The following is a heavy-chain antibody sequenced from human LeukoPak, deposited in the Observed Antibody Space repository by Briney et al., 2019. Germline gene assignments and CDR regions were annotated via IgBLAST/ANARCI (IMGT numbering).Heavy chain of an antibody. V-gene: IGHV3-23*01. D-gene: IGHD2-21*02. J-gene: IGHJ2*01. CDR1: GFAFSSYA. Sequence: GGSLRLSCAASGFAFSSYAMSWVRQAPGKGLEWVSAISGSGGSTYYADSVKGRFTISRDNSKNTLYLQMNSLRAEDTAVYYCAKARLCDFFFDLWGRGTLVTVSS. CDR2: ISGSGGST. CDR3: AKARLCDFFFDL.